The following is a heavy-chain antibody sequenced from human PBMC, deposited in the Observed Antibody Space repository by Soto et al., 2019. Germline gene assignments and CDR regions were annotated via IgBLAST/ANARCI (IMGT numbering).Heavy chain of an antibody. CDR2: ISYDGSNK. V-gene: IGHV3-30-3*01. CDR3: ARGGIRRNYFDY. J-gene: IGHJ4*02. Sequence: ESGGGVVQPGRSLRLSCAASGFTFSSYAMHWVRQAPGKGLEWVAVISYDGSNKYYADSVKGRFTISRDNSKNTLYLQMNSLRAEDTAVYYCARGGIRRNYFDYWGQGTLVTVSS. CDR1: GFTFSSYA. D-gene: IGHD5-18*01.